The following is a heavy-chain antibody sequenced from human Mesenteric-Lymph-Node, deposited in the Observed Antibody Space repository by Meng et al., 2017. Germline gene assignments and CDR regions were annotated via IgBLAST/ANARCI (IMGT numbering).Heavy chain of an antibody. CDR1: GGAGSSGSYY. Sequence: QGHVQEWVPGLVRPSETLSLTCTGSGGAGSSGSYYWRWIRHPPGKGREWIGYIYYSGSTNYNPSLKSRVTISVDTSKNQFSLKLSSVTAADTAVYYCARGRIVGAIRACFDYWGQGTLVTVSS. CDR2: IYYSGST. J-gene: IGHJ4*02. CDR3: ARGRIVGAIRACFDY. V-gene: IGHV4-61*01. D-gene: IGHD1-26*01.